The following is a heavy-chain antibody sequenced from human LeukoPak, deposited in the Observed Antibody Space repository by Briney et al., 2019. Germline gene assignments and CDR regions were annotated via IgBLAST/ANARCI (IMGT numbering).Heavy chain of an antibody. Sequence: SETLSLTCTVSGGSISSYYWSWVRQFPGKGLEWIGYISDSGSTNYSPSLESRVTISVDTSKNKFFLILSSVTAADTAVYYCARRGGTVVGDSGYHYWYFDNWGQGTLVTVSS. CDR2: ISDSGST. CDR1: GGSISSYY. D-gene: IGHD2-15*01. V-gene: IGHV4-59*08. J-gene: IGHJ4*02. CDR3: ARRGGTVVGDSGYHYWYFDN.